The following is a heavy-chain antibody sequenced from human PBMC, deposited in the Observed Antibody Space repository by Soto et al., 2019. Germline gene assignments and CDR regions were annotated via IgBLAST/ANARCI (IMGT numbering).Heavy chain of an antibody. V-gene: IGHV3-30-3*01. CDR3: ARPLWRDDYNWGYFDL. Sequence: QVQLVKSGGGVLQPGRSLRLSCAASGFTFSSYAMHWVRQAPGKGLEWVAVISYDGSNKFYADSVKGRFTISRDNSKNTLYLQMNSLRAEDTAVYYCARPLWRDDYNWGYFDLWGRGTLVTVSS. D-gene: IGHD4-4*01. J-gene: IGHJ2*01. CDR1: GFTFSSYA. CDR2: ISYDGSNK.